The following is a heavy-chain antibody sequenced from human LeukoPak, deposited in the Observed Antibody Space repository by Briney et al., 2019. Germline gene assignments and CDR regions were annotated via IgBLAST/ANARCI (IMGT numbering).Heavy chain of an antibody. D-gene: IGHD4-17*01. Sequence: GSLRLSFASSGFTFSSYAMSWVRRAPGKGLEWVSAISGSGCSTYYADSVTGRFTISRDNSKNTLYLQMNSLRAEDTAVYYCAKVARVTTRGSGAFDIWGQGTMVTVSS. V-gene: IGHV3-23*01. J-gene: IGHJ3*02. CDR1: GFTFSSYA. CDR2: ISGSGCST. CDR3: AKVARVTTRGSGAFDI.